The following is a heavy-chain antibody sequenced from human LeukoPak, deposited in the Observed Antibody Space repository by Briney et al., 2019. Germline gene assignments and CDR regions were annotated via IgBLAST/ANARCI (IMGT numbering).Heavy chain of an antibody. D-gene: IGHD3-10*01. CDR3: PTYGAGRKFDY. CDR2: IERKTDGGTT. Sequence: GGSLRLSCAVSGFSFSGAWYSWVRQTPAEGLEWVGRIERKTDGGTTDYGAPVKGRFTISRNNSTNTPYLQMNSLKPKDTAVYYCPTYGAGRKFDYWGQGILVTVSS. V-gene: IGHV3-15*04. J-gene: IGHJ4*02. CDR1: GFSFSGAW.